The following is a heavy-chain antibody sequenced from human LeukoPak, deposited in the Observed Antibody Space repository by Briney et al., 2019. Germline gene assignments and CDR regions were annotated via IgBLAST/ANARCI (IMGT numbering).Heavy chain of an antibody. D-gene: IGHD6-13*01. J-gene: IGHJ4*02. CDR3: ARDHWYSSSWYPLDY. CDR1: GYTFTSYY. V-gene: IGHV1-46*03. CDR2: INPSGGST. Sequence: GASVKVSCKASGYTFTSYYMHWVRLAAGQGLEWMGIINPSGGSTSYAQKFQGRVTMTRDTSTSTVYMELSSLRSEDTAVYYCARDHWYSSSWYPLDYWGQGTLVTVSS.